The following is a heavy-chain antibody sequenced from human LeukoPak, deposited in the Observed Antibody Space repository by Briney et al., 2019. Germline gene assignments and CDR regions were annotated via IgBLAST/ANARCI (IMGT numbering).Heavy chain of an antibody. Sequence: GGSLRLSCAASGFTFSSYGMHWVRQAPGKGLEWVAVISYDGSNKYYADSVKGRFTISRDNSKNTLYLQMNSLRAEDTAVYCCAKYYDSSGYYSEHNDAFDIWGQGTMVTVSS. D-gene: IGHD3-22*01. J-gene: IGHJ3*02. V-gene: IGHV3-30*18. CDR3: AKYYDSSGYYSEHNDAFDI. CDR2: ISYDGSNK. CDR1: GFTFSSYG.